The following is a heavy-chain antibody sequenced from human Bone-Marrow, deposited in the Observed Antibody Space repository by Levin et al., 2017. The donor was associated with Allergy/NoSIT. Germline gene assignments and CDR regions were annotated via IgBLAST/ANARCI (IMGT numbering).Heavy chain of an antibody. V-gene: IGHV1-69*13. Sequence: GASVKVSCKAPGGSFYNYAFNWVRQAPGQGLEWMGGFNPIFGSANYPQTFQGRVTITADESTSTAYLELGSLRSDDTAIYYCTTYAGDSWFDPWGQGTLVTVSS. CDR2: FNPIFGSA. D-gene: IGHD2-21*02. CDR3: TTYAGDSWFDP. J-gene: IGHJ5*02. CDR1: GGSFYNYA.